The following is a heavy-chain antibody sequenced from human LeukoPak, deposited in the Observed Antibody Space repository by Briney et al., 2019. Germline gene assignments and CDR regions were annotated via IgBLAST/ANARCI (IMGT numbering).Heavy chain of an antibody. CDR3: ARREITMVRGVIIRHQNNWFDP. CDR2: INPSGGTT. CDR1: GYTFTSYH. Sequence: GASVKVSCKASGYTFTSYHMHWVRQAPGQGLEWMGIINPSGGTTNYAQKFQGRVTMTRNTSISTAYMELSSLRSEDTAVYYCARREITMVRGVIIRHQNNWFDPWGQGTLVTVSS. D-gene: IGHD3-10*01. J-gene: IGHJ5*02. V-gene: IGHV1-46*01.